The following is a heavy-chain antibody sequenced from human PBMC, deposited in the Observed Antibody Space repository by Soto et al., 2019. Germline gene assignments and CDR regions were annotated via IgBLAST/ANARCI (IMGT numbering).Heavy chain of an antibody. CDR3: ARDILGGSYDFSH. CDR2: ISSDDNT. J-gene: IGHJ1*01. CDR1: GVIVNSIF. D-gene: IGHD3-3*01. Sequence: GGSVGLSCAASGVIVNSIFMTWVRQAPGKGLEWLSTISSDDNTYYADSVKGRFTISRDSSKNTLYLQMNSLRAEDTAVYHCARDILGGSYDFSHGGQGTLVTVSS. V-gene: IGHV3-66*01.